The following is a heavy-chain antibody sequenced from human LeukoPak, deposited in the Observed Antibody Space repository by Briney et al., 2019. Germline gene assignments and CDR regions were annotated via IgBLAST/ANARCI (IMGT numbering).Heavy chain of an antibody. V-gene: IGHV3-48*04. CDR2: ISSSSSTI. Sequence: PGGSLRLSCAASGFTFSSYSMNWVRQAPGKGLEWVSYISSSSSTIYYADSVKGRFTISRDNAKNSLYLQMNSLRAEDTAVYYCARDYYYDSSGYYSPEYWGQGTLVTVSS. CDR3: ARDYYYDSSGYYSPEY. D-gene: IGHD3-22*01. J-gene: IGHJ4*02. CDR1: GFTFSSYS.